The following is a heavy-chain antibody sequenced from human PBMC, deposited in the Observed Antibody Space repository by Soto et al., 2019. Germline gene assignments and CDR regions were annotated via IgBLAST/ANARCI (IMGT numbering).Heavy chain of an antibody. CDR3: TTDPVLRDFDWKELDY. CDR2: IKSKTDGGTT. V-gene: IGHV3-15*01. CDR1: GFTFSNAW. J-gene: IGHJ4*02. Sequence: EVQLVESGGGLVKPGGSLRLSCAASGFTFSNAWMSWVRQAPGKGLEWVGRIKSKTDGGTTDYAAPVKGRFTISRKDSRTPLFLQMNSLKTEDTAVSYCTTDPVLRDFDWKELDYWGQGTLVTVSS. D-gene: IGHD3-9*01.